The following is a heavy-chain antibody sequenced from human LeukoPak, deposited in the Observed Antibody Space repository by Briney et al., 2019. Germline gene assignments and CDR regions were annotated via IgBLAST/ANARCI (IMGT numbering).Heavy chain of an antibody. Sequence: GGSLRLSCAASGFTFSSYGMHWVRQAPGKGLEWVAFIRYDGSNKFYADSVKDRFTISRDNSKNTLYLEMNSLRVDDTAVYYCAKDLMRDRWFGESWGQGTLVTVSS. CDR3: AKDLMRDRWFGES. CDR1: GFTFSSYG. J-gene: IGHJ5*02. D-gene: IGHD3-10*01. CDR2: IRYDGSNK. V-gene: IGHV3-30*02.